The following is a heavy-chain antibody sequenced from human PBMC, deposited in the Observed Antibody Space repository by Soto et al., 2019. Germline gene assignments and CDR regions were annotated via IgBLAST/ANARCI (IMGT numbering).Heavy chain of an antibody. CDR2: IYHSGST. CDR3: ARLYSIHALIDPVAGTVDWFDP. CDR1: GGSISSSNW. J-gene: IGHJ5*02. D-gene: IGHD6-19*01. V-gene: IGHV4-4*02. Sequence: SETLSLTCAVSGGSISSSNWWSWVRQPPGKGLEWIGEIYHSGSTNYNPSLKSRVTISVDKSKNQFSLKLSSVTAADTAVYYCARLYSIHALIDPVAGTVDWFDPWGQGTLVTVSS.